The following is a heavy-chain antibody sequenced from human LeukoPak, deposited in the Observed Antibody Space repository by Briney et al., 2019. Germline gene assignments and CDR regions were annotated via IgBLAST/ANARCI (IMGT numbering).Heavy chain of an antibody. CDR3: IMGSVFDI. V-gene: IGHV3-7*02. CDR1: GFIFSTYW. CDR2: IKQDGSEK. Sequence: PGGSLRLSCAASGFIFSTYWMSWVRQAPGKGLEWVANIKQDGSEKYYVDSVKGRFTISRDNAKNPLYLQMNSLRAEDTAVYYCIMGSVFDIWGQGTAVTVSS. J-gene: IGHJ3*02. D-gene: IGHD2-15*01.